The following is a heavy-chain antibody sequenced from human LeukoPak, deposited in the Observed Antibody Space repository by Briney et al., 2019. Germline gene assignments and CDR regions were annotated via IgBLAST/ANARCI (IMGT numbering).Heavy chain of an antibody. CDR3: ARDQHRLDDFWSGYPPTPFDY. V-gene: IGHV1-18*01. CDR2: ISAYNGNT. D-gene: IGHD3-3*01. CDR1: GYTFTSYG. J-gene: IGHJ4*02. Sequence: APVKVSCKASGYTFTSYGISWVRQAPGQGLEWMGWISAYNGNTNYAQKLQGRVTMTTDTSTSTAYMELRSLRSDDTAVYYCARDQHRLDDFWSGYPPTPFDYWGQGTLVTVSS.